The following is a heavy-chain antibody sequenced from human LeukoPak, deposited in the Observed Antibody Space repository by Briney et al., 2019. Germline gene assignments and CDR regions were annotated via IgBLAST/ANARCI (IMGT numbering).Heavy chain of an antibody. CDR2: IFANGNT. Sequence: SETLSLTCIASGGSISPNNWSWFRQPAGKGLEWIGRIFANGNTNFNPSLKSRVTMSVDTSKNQFSLKLTSVTAADTAIYYCARDWGFYSFDSWGQGTQVTVSS. CDR3: ARDWGFYSFDS. CDR1: GGSISPNN. D-gene: IGHD3-16*01. J-gene: IGHJ4*02. V-gene: IGHV4-4*07.